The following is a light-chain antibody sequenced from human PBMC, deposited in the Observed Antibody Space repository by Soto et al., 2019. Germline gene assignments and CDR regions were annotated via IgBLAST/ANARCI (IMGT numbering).Light chain of an antibody. V-gene: IGLV1-44*01. J-gene: IGLJ2*01. CDR3: AAWDGSLHGVV. CDR2: SDN. Sequence: QSVLTQPPSASGTPGQRVTISCSGSTSNIGSNTVNWYQQLPGTAPKLLIYSDNQRPSGVPDRFSGSKSGTSASLAISGLQSEDEADYYCAAWDGSLHGVVFGGGTKLTVL. CDR1: TSNIGSNT.